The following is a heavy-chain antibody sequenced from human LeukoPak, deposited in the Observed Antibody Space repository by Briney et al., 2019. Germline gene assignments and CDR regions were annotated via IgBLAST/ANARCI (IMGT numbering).Heavy chain of an antibody. J-gene: IGHJ3*02. V-gene: IGHV3-23*01. CDR3: VKDLGRYYGSGIVNDAFDI. CDR1: GFTFNNYA. CDR2: ISGSGGTT. D-gene: IGHD3-10*01. Sequence: GGSLRLSCAASGFTFNNYAMNWVRQAPGKGLEWVSVISGSGGTTYYADSVKGRFTISRDNSKNTLYLQMNSLRAEDTAVYYCVKDLGRYYGSGIVNDAFDIWGQGTMVTVSS.